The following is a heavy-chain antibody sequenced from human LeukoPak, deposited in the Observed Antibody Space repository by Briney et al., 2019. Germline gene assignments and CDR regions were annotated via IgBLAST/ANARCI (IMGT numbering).Heavy chain of an antibody. CDR1: GGSISSSNW. CDR3: ARDYYGPPAPTVMDV. J-gene: IGHJ6*04. V-gene: IGHV4-4*02. CDR2: IYHSGST. D-gene: IGHD3-10*01. Sequence: SETLSLTCAVSGGSISSSNWWSWVRQPPGKGLEWIGEIYHSGSTNYNPSLKSRVTISVDTSKNQFSLKLRSVTAADTAVYYCARDYYGPPAPTVMDVWGKGTTVTISS.